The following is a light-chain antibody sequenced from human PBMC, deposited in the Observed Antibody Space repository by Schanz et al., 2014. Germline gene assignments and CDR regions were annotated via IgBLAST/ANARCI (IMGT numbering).Light chain of an antibody. V-gene: IGLV2-11*01. J-gene: IGLJ3*02. Sequence: QSALTQPRSASGSPGQSVTISCTGTSSDVGGYDYVSWYQQHPGKAPKFMIYDVTKRPSGVPDRFSGSKSGNTASLTVSGLQAEDEADYYCCSYAGSSTWVFGGGTKLTVL. CDR2: DVT. CDR3: CSYAGSSTWV. CDR1: SSDVGGYDY.